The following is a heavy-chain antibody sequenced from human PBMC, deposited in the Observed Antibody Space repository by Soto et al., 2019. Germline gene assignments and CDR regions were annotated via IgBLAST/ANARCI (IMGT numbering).Heavy chain of an antibody. CDR2: ISGSGGST. V-gene: IGHV3-23*01. D-gene: IGHD3-3*01. J-gene: IGHJ4*02. CDR3: ETRMTQSYYDFWSGYSNLFDY. Sequence: GGSLRLSCAASGFTFSSYAMSWVRQAPGKGLEWVSAISGSGGSTYYADSVKGRFTISRDNSKNTLYLQMNSLRAEDTAVYYCETRMTQSYYDFWSGYSNLFDYWGQGTLVTVSS. CDR1: GFTFSSYA.